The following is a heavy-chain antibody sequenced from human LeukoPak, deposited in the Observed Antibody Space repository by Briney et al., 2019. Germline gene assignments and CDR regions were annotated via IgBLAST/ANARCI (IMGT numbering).Heavy chain of an antibody. Sequence: GGSLRLSCAASGFTVSSNYMSWVRQAPGKGLEWVANIKQDGSEKYYVDSVQGRFTISRDNAKSSLYLQMNSLRAEDTAVYYCARDRHYYGSGSYPGAFDIWGQGTMVTVSS. V-gene: IGHV3-7*01. CDR2: IKQDGSEK. CDR3: ARDRHYYGSGSYPGAFDI. J-gene: IGHJ3*02. D-gene: IGHD3-10*01. CDR1: GFTVSSNY.